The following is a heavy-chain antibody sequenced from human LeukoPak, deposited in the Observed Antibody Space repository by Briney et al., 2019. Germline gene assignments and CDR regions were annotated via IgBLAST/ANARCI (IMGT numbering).Heavy chain of an antibody. V-gene: IGHV3-74*01. Sequence: GGALRLSSAASGFTFCSHWMHWVGQAPGGGVLWVSRINSDGSSTGYAESVKGRFTISRDNAKNTLYLQMNSLRAEDTAVYYCARSGGNYVDYALYWGQGALVTVSS. CDR2: INSDGSST. CDR3: ARSGGNYVDYALY. J-gene: IGHJ4*02. CDR1: GFTFCSHW. D-gene: IGHD4-17*01.